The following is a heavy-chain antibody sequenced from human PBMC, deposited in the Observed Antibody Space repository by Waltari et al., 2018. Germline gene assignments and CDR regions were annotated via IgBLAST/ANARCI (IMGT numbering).Heavy chain of an antibody. V-gene: IGHV3-64*01. CDR2: ISSNGVST. Sequence: EVQLVESGGGLVQPGGSLRLSCAASGFSFSIYAMHWVRQAPGKGLEYVSAISSNGVSTYYANSMNGRLSISRDNSKNTLYLQMGSLRAEDMAVYYCARSPDQPDSLDYYMDVWGKGTTVTVSS. D-gene: IGHD2-21*01. CDR3: ARSPDQPDSLDYYMDV. CDR1: GFSFSIYA. J-gene: IGHJ6*03.